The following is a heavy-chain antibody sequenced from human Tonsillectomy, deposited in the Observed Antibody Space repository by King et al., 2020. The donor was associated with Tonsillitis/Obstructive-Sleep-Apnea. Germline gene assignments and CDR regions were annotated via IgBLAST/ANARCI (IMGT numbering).Heavy chain of an antibody. CDR3: TTDYAADYYDSSGSLDAFDI. J-gene: IGHJ3*02. CDR1: GFTFSNAW. V-gene: IGHV3-15*01. D-gene: IGHD3-22*01. Sequence: VQLVESGGGLVKPGGSLRLSCAASGFTFSNAWMSWVRQAPGKGLEWVGRIKSKTDGGTTDYAAPVKGRFTISRDDSKNTLYLQMNSLKTEDTAVYYCTTDYAADYYDSSGSLDAFDIWGQGTMVTVSS. CDR2: IKSKTDGGTT.